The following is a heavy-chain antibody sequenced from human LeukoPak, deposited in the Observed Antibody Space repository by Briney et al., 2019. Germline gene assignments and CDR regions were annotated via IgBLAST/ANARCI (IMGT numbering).Heavy chain of an antibody. CDR1: GGSISSYY. CDR3: ARHPLRYANWFDP. J-gene: IGHJ5*02. D-gene: IGHD5-12*01. V-gene: IGHV4-59*08. Sequence: SETLSLTCTVSGGSISSYYWSWIRQPPEKGLEWIGYIYYSGSTNYNPSLKSRVTISVDTSKNQFSLKLSSVTAADTAVYYCARHPLRYANWFDPWGQGTLVTVSS. CDR2: IYYSGST.